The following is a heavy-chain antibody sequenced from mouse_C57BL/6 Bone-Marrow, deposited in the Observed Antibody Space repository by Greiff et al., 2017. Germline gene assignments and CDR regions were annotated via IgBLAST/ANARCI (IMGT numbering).Heavy chain of an antibody. CDR3: ARSKRRIEPFAY. Sequence: VKLQQPGAELVKPGASVKLSCKASGYTFTSYWMHWVKQRPGQGLEWIGMIHPNSGSTNYNEKFKSKATLTVDKSSSTAYMQRSSLTSEDSAVYYWARSKRRIEPFAYWGQGTLVTVSA. CDR1: GYTFTSYW. V-gene: IGHV1-64*01. CDR2: IHPNSGST. J-gene: IGHJ3*01.